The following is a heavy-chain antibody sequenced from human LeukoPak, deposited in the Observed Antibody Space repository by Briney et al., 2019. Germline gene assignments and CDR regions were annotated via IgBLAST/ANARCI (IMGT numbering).Heavy chain of an antibody. D-gene: IGHD6-13*01. Sequence: GGSLRLSCAASGFTFTRYWMHWVRHTPGKGLVWVSRINPEGSGTGYADSVKGRFTISRDNAKNTLYLQMNSLRAEDAAVYYCARGASVAAAGESPWGRGTLVTVSS. CDR1: GFTFTRYW. J-gene: IGHJ1*01. CDR3: ARGASVAAAGESP. CDR2: INPEGSGT. V-gene: IGHV3-74*01.